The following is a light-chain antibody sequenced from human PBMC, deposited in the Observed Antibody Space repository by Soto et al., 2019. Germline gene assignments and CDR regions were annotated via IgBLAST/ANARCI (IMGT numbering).Light chain of an antibody. Sequence: QSVLTQPPSVSGAPGQRVTLSCTGSSSNIGAGYDVHWYQQLPGTAPKLVIYGNSNRPSGVPDRFSGSKSGTSASLAITGLQAEDEADYYCSSYTSSSTLGVFGSGTKVTVL. CDR1: SSNIGAGYD. CDR3: SSYTSSSTLGV. J-gene: IGLJ1*01. CDR2: GNS. V-gene: IGLV1-40*01.